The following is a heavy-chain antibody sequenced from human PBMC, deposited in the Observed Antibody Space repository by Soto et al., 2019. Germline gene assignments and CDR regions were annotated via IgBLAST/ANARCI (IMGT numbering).Heavy chain of an antibody. V-gene: IGHV5-51*01. CDR1: GYTFTSYL. CDR2: IFPGDSDT. D-gene: IGHD6-13*01. J-gene: IGHJ4*02. Sequence: GESLKSSCEGSGYTFTSYLIAWVRQMPGKGLEWMGIIFPGDSDTRYNPSFQGQVTISADKSIRTAYLQWSSLKASDTALYYCARRAYSTEDLDYWGQGTPVTVSS. CDR3: ARRAYSTEDLDY.